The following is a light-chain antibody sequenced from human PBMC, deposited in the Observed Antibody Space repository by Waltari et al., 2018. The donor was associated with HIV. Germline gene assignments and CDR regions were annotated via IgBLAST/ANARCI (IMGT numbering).Light chain of an antibody. CDR3: SSYTSSSTVI. J-gene: IGLJ2*01. CDR1: SSNIGAGYD. Sequence: QSVLTQPPSVSGAPGQRVTISCTGSSSNIGAGYDVHWYQQLPGTAPKLMIDEVSTRPSGVSNRFSGSKSGNTASLTISGLQAEDEADYYCSSYTSSSTVIFGGGTKLAVL. CDR2: EVS. V-gene: IGLV1-40*01.